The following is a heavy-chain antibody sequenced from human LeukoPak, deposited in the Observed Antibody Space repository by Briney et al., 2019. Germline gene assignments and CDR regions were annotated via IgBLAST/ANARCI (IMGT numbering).Heavy chain of an antibody. D-gene: IGHD3-10*01. J-gene: IGHJ6*03. CDR3: AREVGGKYYYYYYMDV. V-gene: IGHV4-34*01. CDR1: GGSFSGYY. Sequence: SETLSLTCAVYGGSFSGYYWSWIRQPPGKGLEWIGSIYYSGSTYYNPSLKSRVTISVDTSKNQFSLKLSSVTAADTAVYYCAREVGGKYYYYYYMDVWGKGTTVTVSS. CDR2: IYYSGST.